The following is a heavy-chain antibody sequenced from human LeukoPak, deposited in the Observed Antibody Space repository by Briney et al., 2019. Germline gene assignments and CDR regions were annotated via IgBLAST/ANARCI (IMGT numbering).Heavy chain of an antibody. CDR2: ITASGTAM. CDR1: GFTFSSYY. CDR3: ASSGSYRFDY. V-gene: IGHV3-48*02. J-gene: IGHJ4*02. Sequence: GGSLRLSCAASGFTFSSYYMNWARQAPGKGLEWVSHITASGTAMFYADSVKGRFTISRDNAKNSLYLQMNSLRDEDTAVYYCASSGSYRFDYWGQGTLVTVSS. D-gene: IGHD1-26*01.